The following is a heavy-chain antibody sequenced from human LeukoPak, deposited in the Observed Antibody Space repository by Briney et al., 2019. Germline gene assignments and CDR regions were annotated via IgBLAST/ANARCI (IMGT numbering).Heavy chain of an antibody. Sequence: SETLSLTCTVSGVSISSGDYYWSWIRQPPGKGLEWIGYIYYSGSTYYNPSLKSRVTISVDTSKNQFSLKLSSVTAADTAVYYCAREITTDWSDPWGQGTLVTVSS. V-gene: IGHV4-30-4*01. CDR2: IYYSGST. D-gene: IGHD3-22*01. CDR3: AREITTDWSDP. CDR1: GVSISSGDYY. J-gene: IGHJ5*02.